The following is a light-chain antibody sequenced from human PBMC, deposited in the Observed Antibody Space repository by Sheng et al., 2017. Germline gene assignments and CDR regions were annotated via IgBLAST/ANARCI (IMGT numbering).Light chain of an antibody. CDR1: QSVTSNY. J-gene: IGKJ4*01. CDR2: GAS. Sequence: FVLLQSPGTLSLSPGERATLSCRASQSVTSNYLAWYQQKPGQAPRLLIYGASSRATGIPDRFSGSGSGTDFTLTISRLEPEDFAVYYCQQYGSSPLTFGGGTKVEIK. CDR3: QQYGSSPLT. V-gene: IGKV3-20*01.